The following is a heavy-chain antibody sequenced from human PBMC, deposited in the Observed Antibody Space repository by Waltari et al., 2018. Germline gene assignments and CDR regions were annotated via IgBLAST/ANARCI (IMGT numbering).Heavy chain of an antibody. J-gene: IGHJ3*01. CDR2: IEHGGST. CDR1: GGSISSYY. D-gene: IGHD6-13*01. CDR3: ARAAGGQQHD. V-gene: IGHV4-59*01. Sequence: QMQLQESGPGLVKPSETLSLTCTVSGGSISSYYWSWIRQPPGKGLEWIGYIEHGGSTNYNPALKSRVTIAVAKSSNKFARRLGSGTAAGTAGYYGARAAGGQQHDWGQGTMVTVSS.